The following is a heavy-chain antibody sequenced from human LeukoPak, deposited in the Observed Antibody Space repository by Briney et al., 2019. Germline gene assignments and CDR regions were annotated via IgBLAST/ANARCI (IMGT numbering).Heavy chain of an antibody. J-gene: IGHJ4*02. Sequence: PGGSLRLSCAASGFTVSSNYMSWVRQAPGKGLEWVSVIYSCGSTYYAECVKGRFTISRDNSKNTLCLQMNSLRAEDTAVYYCARDTYYDSSGYNFDYWGQGTLVTVSS. V-gene: IGHV3-66*03. CDR3: ARDTYYDSSGYNFDY. CDR1: GFTVSSNY. D-gene: IGHD3-22*01. CDR2: IYSCGST.